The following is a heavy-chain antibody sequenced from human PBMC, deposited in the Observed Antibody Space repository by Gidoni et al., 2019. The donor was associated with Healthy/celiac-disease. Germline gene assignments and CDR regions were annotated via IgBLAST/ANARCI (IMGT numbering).Heavy chain of an antibody. J-gene: IGHJ5*02. V-gene: IGHV4-39*01. Sequence: HLQLQESGPGLVKPSETLSLTCTVSGGSISSSSYYWGWIRQPPGKGLEWIGSIYYSGSTYYNPSLKSRVTISVDTSKNQFSLKLSSVTAADTAVYYCARPQREAAAGNNWFDPWGQGTLVTVSS. CDR1: GGSISSSSYY. CDR3: ARPQREAAAGNNWFDP. CDR2: IYYSGST. D-gene: IGHD6-13*01.